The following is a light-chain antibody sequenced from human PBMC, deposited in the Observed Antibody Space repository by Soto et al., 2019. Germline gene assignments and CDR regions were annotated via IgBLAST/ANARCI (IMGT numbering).Light chain of an antibody. V-gene: IGKV3-20*01. J-gene: IGKJ1*01. Sequence: EIVLPQLSAPLYLFSGERATLSCRASQSVRNNYLAWYQQKPGQAPRLLIYDASSRATGIPDRFSGGGSGTDFTPTISRLEPENFAVYYCQQYGSSGTFGQGTKVDI. CDR2: DAS. CDR1: QSVRNNY. CDR3: QQYGSSGT.